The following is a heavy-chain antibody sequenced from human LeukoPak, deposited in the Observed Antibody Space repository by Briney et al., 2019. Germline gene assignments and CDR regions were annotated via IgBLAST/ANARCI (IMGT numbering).Heavy chain of an antibody. V-gene: IGHV4-61*02. CDR2: IFTSGIT. CDR3: ANYYYDSSGYRFAY. D-gene: IGHD3-22*01. CDR1: GASINSGSSY. Sequence: SQTLSLTCTVSGASINSGSSYWGWIRQPAGKGLEWIGRIFTSGITDYNPSLKSRVTISIAASKNQFSLKLTSVTAADTAMYYCANYYYDSSGYRFAYWGQGTLVTVSS. J-gene: IGHJ4*02.